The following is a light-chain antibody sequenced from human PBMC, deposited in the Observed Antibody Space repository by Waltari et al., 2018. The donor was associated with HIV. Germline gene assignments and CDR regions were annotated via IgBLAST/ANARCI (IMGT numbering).Light chain of an antibody. V-gene: IGLV1-40*01. Sequence: QSVLTQPPSVSGAPGQRVTISCTGSSSNIRAVSDVHWYQQLPGTAPKLLIYDNNNRPSGVPDRFSGSKSGTSASLAITGLQAEDEADYYCQSYDSGLRVFGGGTKLTVL. J-gene: IGLJ3*02. CDR1: SSNIRAVSD. CDR2: DNN. CDR3: QSYDSGLRV.